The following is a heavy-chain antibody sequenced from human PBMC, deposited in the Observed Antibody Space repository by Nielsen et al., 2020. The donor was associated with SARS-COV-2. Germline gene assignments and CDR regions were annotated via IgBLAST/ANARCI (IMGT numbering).Heavy chain of an antibody. V-gene: IGHV3-7*03. CDR1: GFTFSSYW. CDR2: IKQDGSEK. Sequence: GESLKISCAASGFTFSSYWMSWVRQAPGKGLEWVANIKQDGSEKYYVDSVRGRFTISRDNAKNSLYLQMSSLRAEDTAVYYCARDEQDILTGYYNDYWGQGTLVTVSS. CDR3: ARDEQDILTGYYNDY. D-gene: IGHD3-9*01. J-gene: IGHJ4*02.